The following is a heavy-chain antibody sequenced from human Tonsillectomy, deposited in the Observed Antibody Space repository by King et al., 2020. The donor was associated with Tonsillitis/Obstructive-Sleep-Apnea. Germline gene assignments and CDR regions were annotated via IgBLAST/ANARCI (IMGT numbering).Heavy chain of an antibody. CDR2: IIPIFGTA. CDR1: GGTFSSYA. CDR3: ARPCSSTSWFDAFDI. D-gene: IGHD2-2*01. Sequence: VQLVESGAEVKKPGSSAKVSCKASGGTFSSYAISWVRQAPGQGLEWMGGIIPIFGTANYAQKFQGRVTITADESTSTAYMELSSLRSEDTAVYYCARPCSSTSWFDAFDIWGQGTMVTVSS. J-gene: IGHJ3*02. V-gene: IGHV1-69*01.